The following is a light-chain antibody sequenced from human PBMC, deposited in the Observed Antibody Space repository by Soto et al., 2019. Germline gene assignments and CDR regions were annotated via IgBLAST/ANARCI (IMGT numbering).Light chain of an antibody. Sequence: EIVLTQSPGTLSLSPGERATLSCRASQSISNYLAWYQQKPGQAPRLLIYGASSRATGIPDRFSGSGSGTDFTLTISRLEPDDFSVYYCQQHGSSPRTFGQGTKVDIK. CDR1: QSISNY. CDR3: QQHGSSPRT. J-gene: IGKJ1*01. V-gene: IGKV3-20*01. CDR2: GAS.